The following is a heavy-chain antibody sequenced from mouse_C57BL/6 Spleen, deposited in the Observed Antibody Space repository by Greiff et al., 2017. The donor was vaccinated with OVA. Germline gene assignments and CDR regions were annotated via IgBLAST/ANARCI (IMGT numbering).Heavy chain of an antibody. CDR3: ARYPVTTVVADWDDY. D-gene: IGHD1-1*01. CDR2: IYPGSGNT. V-gene: IGHV1-76*01. Sequence: QVQLKQSGAELVRPGASVKLSCKASGYTFTDYYINWVKQRPGQGLEWIARIYPGSGNTYYNEKFKGKATLTAEKSSSTAYMQLSSLTSEDSAVYFCARYPVTTVVADWDDYWGQGTTLTVSS. CDR1: GYTFTDYY. J-gene: IGHJ2*01.